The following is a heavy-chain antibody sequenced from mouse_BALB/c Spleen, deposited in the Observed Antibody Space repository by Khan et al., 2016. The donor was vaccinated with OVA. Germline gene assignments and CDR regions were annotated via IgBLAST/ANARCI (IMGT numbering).Heavy chain of an antibody. CDR2: IYPFNDTT. Sequence: VQLKESGPEVVKPGASVKMSCKPSGYTFTSYVMPWVKQKPGQGLEWIGYIYPFNDTTKFTEKFHGKATLPSDKSSSTAYMGLRSLDSEDSAVSYCAPVGSYCVSFVYWGQGTLVTVSA. CDR1: GYTFTSYV. V-gene: IGHV1S136*01. J-gene: IGHJ3*01. CDR3: APVGSYCVSFVY. D-gene: IGHD2-12*01.